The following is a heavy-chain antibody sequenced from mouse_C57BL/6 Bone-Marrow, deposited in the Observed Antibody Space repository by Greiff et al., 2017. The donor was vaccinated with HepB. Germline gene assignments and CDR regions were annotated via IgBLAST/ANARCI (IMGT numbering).Heavy chain of an antibody. CDR1: GYTFTDYE. D-gene: IGHD2-3*01. Sequence: LVESGAELVRPGASVALSCKASGYTFTDYEMHWVKQTPVHGLEWIGAIDPETGGTAYNQKFKGKAILTADKSSSTAYMELRSLTSEDSAVYYCTRAPRGDGYYSFDYWGQGTTLTVSS. V-gene: IGHV1-15*01. CDR3: TRAPRGDGYYSFDY. CDR2: IDPETGGT. J-gene: IGHJ2*01.